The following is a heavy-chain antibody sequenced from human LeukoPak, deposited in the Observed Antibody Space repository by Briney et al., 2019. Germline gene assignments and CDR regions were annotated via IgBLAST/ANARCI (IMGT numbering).Heavy chain of an antibody. V-gene: IGHV4-34*01. CDR3: AREKQWLVRPYYYGMDV. J-gene: IGHJ6*02. CDR1: GGSFSGYY. D-gene: IGHD6-19*01. Sequence: SETLSLTCAVYGGSFSGYYWSWIRQPPGKGLEWIGEINHNGSTNYNPSLKSRVTISVDTSKNQFSLKLSSVTAADTAVYYCAREKQWLVRPYYYGMDVWGQGTTVTVSS. CDR2: INHNGST.